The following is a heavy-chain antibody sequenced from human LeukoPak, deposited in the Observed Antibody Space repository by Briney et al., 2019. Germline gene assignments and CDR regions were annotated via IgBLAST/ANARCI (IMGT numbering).Heavy chain of an antibody. D-gene: IGHD3-10*01. J-gene: IGHJ4*02. CDR2: MNPNSGNT. CDR1: GYTFTTYD. V-gene: IGHV1-8*01. CDR3: ARVRYGSGSYYSDY. Sequence: ASVKVSCKASGYTFTTYDINWVRQATGQGLEWMGWMNPNSGNTGYAQKFQGRVTMTRNTSISTAYMELSSLRSEDTAVYYCARVRYGSGSYYSDYWGQGTLVTVSS.